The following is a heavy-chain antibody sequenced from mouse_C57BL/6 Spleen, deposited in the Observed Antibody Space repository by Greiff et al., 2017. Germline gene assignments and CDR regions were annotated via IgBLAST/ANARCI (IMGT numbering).Heavy chain of an antibody. J-gene: IGHJ2*01. CDR1: GYTFTDYY. D-gene: IGHD2-1*01. V-gene: IGHV1-26*01. Sequence: EVQLQQSGPELVKPGASVKISCKASGYTFTDYYMNWVKQSHGKSLEWIGDINPNNGGTSYNQKFKGKATLTVDKSSSTAYMELRSLTSEDSAVYYCARRGVLLWSYYFDYWGQGTTLTVSS. CDR2: INPNNGGT. CDR3: ARRGVLLWSYYFDY.